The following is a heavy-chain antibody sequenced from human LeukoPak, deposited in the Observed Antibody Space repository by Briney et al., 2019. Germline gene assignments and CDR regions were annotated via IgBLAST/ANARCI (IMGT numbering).Heavy chain of an antibody. Sequence: GESLKISCKGSEYTFTNYWIGWVRQMPGKGQEWIGVIYPGDSDTAYSPSFQGQVTISVDKSISTAYLQWGSLKASDTAMYYCARQGADSGYWYFDLWGRGALVTVSS. CDR1: EYTFTNYW. V-gene: IGHV5-51*01. D-gene: IGHD4-17*01. CDR3: ARQGADSGYWYFDL. J-gene: IGHJ2*01. CDR2: IYPGDSDT.